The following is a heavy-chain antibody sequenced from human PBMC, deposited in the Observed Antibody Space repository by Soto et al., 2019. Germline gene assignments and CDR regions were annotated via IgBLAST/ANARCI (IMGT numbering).Heavy chain of an antibody. J-gene: IGHJ4*02. CDR3: ATMERLFDY. Sequence: QLQLVESGGGVVQPGRSLRLSCAASGFTFSDYGMHWVRQAPGTGLEWVAVISYAGSDKYYADSVKGRFTISRDNSKNRLYMKMNSLRAEDTAVYYCATMERLFDYGGEGTLVTVGS. CDR1: GFTFSDYG. D-gene: IGHD3-3*01. V-gene: IGHV3-30*03. CDR2: ISYAGSDK.